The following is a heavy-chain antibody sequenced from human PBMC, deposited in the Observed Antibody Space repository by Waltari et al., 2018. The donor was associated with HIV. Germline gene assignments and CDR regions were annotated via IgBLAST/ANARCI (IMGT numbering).Heavy chain of an antibody. CDR3: AGRRLDPRTPNNCFVC. CDR1: GGSFRAYY. V-gene: IGHV4-34*01. CDR2: ITHSGTT. D-gene: IGHD2-15*01. J-gene: IGHJ4*02. Sequence: QVRLPQLGAGLLQPSETLSLPCAVYGGSFRAYYWAWIRQAPGKGLEWIVEITHSGTTIDIASLMGRVNTSRNTLKNLFSRRMTSLSAADTDIYSCAGRRLDPRTPNNCFVCWGQRTLVIGSS.